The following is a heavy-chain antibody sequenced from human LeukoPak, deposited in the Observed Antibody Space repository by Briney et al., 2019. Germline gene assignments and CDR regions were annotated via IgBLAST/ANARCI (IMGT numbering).Heavy chain of an antibody. CDR3: ATGRLAVAPKKLDY. D-gene: IGHD6-19*01. V-gene: IGHV1-24*01. Sequence: ASVKVSCKASGYTFTSYAMHWVRQAPGKGLEWMGGFDPEDGETIYAQKFQGRVTMTEDTSTDTAYMELSSLRSEDTAVYYCATGRLAVAPKKLDYWGQGTLVTVSS. J-gene: IGHJ4*02. CDR2: FDPEDGET. CDR1: GYTFTSYA.